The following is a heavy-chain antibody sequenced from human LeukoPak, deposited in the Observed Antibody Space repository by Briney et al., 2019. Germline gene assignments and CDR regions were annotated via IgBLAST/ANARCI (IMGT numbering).Heavy chain of an antibody. CDR2: IYYSGST. D-gene: IGHD3-22*01. CDR1: GGYISSYY. V-gene: IGHV4-59*01. Sequence: PSETLSLTCTVSGGYISSYYWSRIRQPPGKGLEWIGYIYYSGSTNYNPYLGRRVTIIVDTSKNQFFLKPNSVTAADTAVYYCARDYGGYYDSSGPLGIWGQGTLVSVCS. CDR3: ARDYGGYYDSSGPLGI. J-gene: IGHJ4*02.